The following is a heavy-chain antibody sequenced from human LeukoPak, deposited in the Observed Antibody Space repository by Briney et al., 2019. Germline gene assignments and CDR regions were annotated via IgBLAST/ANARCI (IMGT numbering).Heavy chain of an antibody. CDR1: GFTFDDYG. CDR3: AKVVRGVIPPYFDC. Sequence: GGSLRLYCATSGFTFDDYGMSWVRQAPGKGLEWVSAISGSGGSTYYADSVKGRFTISRDNSKNTLYLQMNSLRAEDTAVYYCAKVVRGVIPPYFDCWGQGTLVTVSS. J-gene: IGHJ4*02. V-gene: IGHV3-23*01. CDR2: ISGSGGST. D-gene: IGHD3-10*01.